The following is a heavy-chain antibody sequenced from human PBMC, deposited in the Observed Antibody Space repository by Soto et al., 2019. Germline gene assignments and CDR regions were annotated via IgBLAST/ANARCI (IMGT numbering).Heavy chain of an antibody. V-gene: IGHV4-59*01. CDR1: GGSISSYY. CDR3: ARPHGGSCGWDNWFDP. CDR2: IYYSGST. Sequence: QVQLQESGPGLVKPSETLSLTCTVSGGSISSYYWSWIRQPPGKGLDWIGYIYYSGSTNYNPSLKSRVTISVDTSKNQFSLKLSSVTAADTAVYYCARPHGGSCGWDNWFDPWGQGTLVTVSS. J-gene: IGHJ5*02. D-gene: IGHD6-25*01.